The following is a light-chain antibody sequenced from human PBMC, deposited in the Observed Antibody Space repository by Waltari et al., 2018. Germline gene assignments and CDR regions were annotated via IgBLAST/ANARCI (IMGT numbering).Light chain of an antibody. CDR2: KVS. V-gene: IGKV2-30*02. CDR1: QSLVHSDGNTY. J-gene: IGKJ4*01. CDR3: MQGTHWPLT. Sequence: DVVLTQSPLSLPVTLGQPASISCKSSQSLVHSDGNTYLAWFHQRPGQSPRRLIYKVSNRESGVPARFSASGSGTDFTLKISRVEAEDVGVYYCMQGTHWPLTFGGGTKVEMK.